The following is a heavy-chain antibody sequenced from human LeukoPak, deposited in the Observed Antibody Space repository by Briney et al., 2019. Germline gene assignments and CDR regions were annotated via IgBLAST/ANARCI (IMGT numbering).Heavy chain of an antibody. Sequence: GGSLRLSCAGSVFLFTNAWMSWVRQAPGKGLEWVGRIKSESDGGTTDYAAPVKVRFTISRDDSKHTVYLQMNSLKTEDTAVYFCTQTYKGETMADYWGQGTLVSVSS. CDR3: TQTYKGETMADY. J-gene: IGHJ4*02. V-gene: IGHV3-15*05. CDR1: VFLFTNAW. CDR2: IKSESDGGTT. D-gene: IGHD3-10*01.